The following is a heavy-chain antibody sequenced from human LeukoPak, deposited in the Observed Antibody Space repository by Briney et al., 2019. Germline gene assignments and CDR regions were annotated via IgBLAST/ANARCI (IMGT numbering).Heavy chain of an antibody. CDR2: IYYSGST. Sequence: TSETLSLTCTVSGGSISSSSYYWGWIRQPPGKGLEWIGSIYYSGSTYYNPSLKSRVTISVDTSKNQFSLKLSSVTAADTAVYYCARQDGSQYYDFWSGYYQPYNWFDPWGQGTLVTVSS. V-gene: IGHV4-39*01. CDR3: ARQDGSQYYDFWSGYYQPYNWFDP. J-gene: IGHJ5*02. D-gene: IGHD3-3*01. CDR1: GGSISSSSYY.